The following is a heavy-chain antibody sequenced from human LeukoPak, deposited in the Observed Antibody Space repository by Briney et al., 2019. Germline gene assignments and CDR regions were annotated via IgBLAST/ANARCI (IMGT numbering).Heavy chain of an antibody. CDR1: GGSISSGGYY. V-gene: IGHV4-61*08. CDR3: ARLRVYYDSSGYYPHSAFDI. Sequence: SEPLSLPCPVSGGSISSGGYYWSWIRQPPGKGLAWIGYIYYSGSTNYNPSLKSRVTISVDTSKNQFSLKLSSVTAADTAVYYCARLRVYYDSSGYYPHSAFDIWGQGTMVTVSS. D-gene: IGHD3-22*01. J-gene: IGHJ3*02. CDR2: IYYSGST.